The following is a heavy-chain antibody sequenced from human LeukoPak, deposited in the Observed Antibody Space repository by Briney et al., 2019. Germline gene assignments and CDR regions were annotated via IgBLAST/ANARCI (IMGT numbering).Heavy chain of an antibody. CDR2: ISSSSSYI. J-gene: IGHJ6*02. V-gene: IGHV3-21*01. CDR1: GFTFSSYS. CDR3: ARDAGGDYYYYYGMDV. Sequence: GGSLRLSCAASGFTFSSYSMNWVRQAPGKGLEWVSSISSSSSYIYYADSVKGRFTISRDNAKNSLYLQMNSLRAEDTAVYYCARDAGGDYYYYYGMDVWGQGTTVTVSS. D-gene: IGHD2-21*02.